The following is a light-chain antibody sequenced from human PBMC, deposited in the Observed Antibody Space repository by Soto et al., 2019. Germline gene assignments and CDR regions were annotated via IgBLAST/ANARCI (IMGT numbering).Light chain of an antibody. CDR1: QSVLYRSNNKNY. CDR2: WAS. J-gene: IGKJ1*01. CDR3: QQYYSTPLT. V-gene: IGKV4-1*01. Sequence: DIVMTQSPDSLAVSLGERATINCKSSQSVLYRSNNKNYLAWYQQKPGQPPKLLVYWASTRESGVPDRFSGSGSGTDFTLTISSLQAEDVAVYYCQQYYSTPLTFGQGTKVDMK.